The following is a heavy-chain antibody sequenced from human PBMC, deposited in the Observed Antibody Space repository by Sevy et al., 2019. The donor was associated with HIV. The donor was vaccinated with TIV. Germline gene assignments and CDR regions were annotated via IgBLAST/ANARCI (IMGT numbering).Heavy chain of an antibody. Sequence: GGSLRLSCVASGFTFSNVWMSWVRQAPGKGLEWVGHFKSKTDGGTTDYAAPVRGSFTIKREYSKNTLYLQMNSLKTEDTAVYYCTTGGALFQHWGQGTLVTVSS. CDR2: FKSKTDGGTT. CDR1: GFTFSNVW. V-gene: IGHV3-15*01. J-gene: IGHJ1*01. CDR3: TTGGALFQH. D-gene: IGHD3-16*01.